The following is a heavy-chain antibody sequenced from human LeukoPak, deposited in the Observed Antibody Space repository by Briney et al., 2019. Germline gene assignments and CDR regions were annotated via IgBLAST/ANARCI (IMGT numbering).Heavy chain of an antibody. CDR3: ARDDGGSGSYGL. V-gene: IGHV3-21*01. D-gene: IGHD3-10*01. J-gene: IGHJ4*02. Sequence: GGSLRLSCAASGFTFSSYSMNWVRQALGKGLEWVSSISHSSSYIYYADSVKGRFTISRDNAKNSLYLQMNSLRAEDTAVYYCARDDGGSGSYGLWGQGTLVTVSS. CDR2: ISHSSSYI. CDR1: GFTFSSYS.